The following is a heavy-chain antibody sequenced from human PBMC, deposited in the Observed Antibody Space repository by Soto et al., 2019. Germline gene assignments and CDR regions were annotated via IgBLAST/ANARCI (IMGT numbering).Heavy chain of an antibody. J-gene: IGHJ6*02. CDR2: VDYRGST. CDR3: ARRSGMRVSVASYYIYYGVDV. D-gene: IGHD2-8*01. Sequence: QLQLQESGPGLVKPSETLSLTCTVSGGSISSGSYYWGWVRQPPGKGLEWIGSVDYRGSTYYTPSLQRRITVSVDPSTSQFSLNLRSVTAADTAVYYCARRSGMRVSVASYYIYYGVDVWGRGTTVIVSS. CDR1: GGSISSGSYY. V-gene: IGHV4-39*01.